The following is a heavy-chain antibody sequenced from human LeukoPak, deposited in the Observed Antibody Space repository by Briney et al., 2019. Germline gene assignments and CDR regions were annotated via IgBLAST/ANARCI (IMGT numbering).Heavy chain of an antibody. CDR1: GGSINSDDYY. V-gene: IGHV4-30-4*01. Sequence: PSQTLSLTCTVSGGSINSDDYYWSWIRQPPGKGLEWIGSIYYSGSTYYNPSLKSRVTISVDTSKNQFSLKLSSVTAADTAVYYCARDLGITGTADAFDIWGQGTMVTVSS. D-gene: IGHD1-20*01. CDR2: IYYSGST. CDR3: ARDLGITGTADAFDI. J-gene: IGHJ3*02.